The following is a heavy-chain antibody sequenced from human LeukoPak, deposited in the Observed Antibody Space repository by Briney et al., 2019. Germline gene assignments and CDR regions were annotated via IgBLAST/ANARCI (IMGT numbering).Heavy chain of an antibody. Sequence: PGGSLRLSCAASGFTFSSYAMHWVRQAPGKGLEWVAVISYDGSNKYYADSVKGRFTISRDNSKNTVYLQMNSLRAEDTAVYYCARVQSGEWGQGTLVTVSS. J-gene: IGHJ4*02. D-gene: IGHD7-27*01. CDR1: GFTFSSYA. V-gene: IGHV3-30-3*01. CDR2: ISYDGSNK. CDR3: ARVQSGE.